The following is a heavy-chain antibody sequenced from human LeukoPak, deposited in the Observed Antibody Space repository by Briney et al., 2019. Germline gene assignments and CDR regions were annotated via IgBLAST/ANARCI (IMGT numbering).Heavy chain of an antibody. Sequence: SETLSLTCTVSGGSISSTIYYWGWIRQPPGKGLEWIGTIYYSGSTYYNPSLKSRVTISVDTSKNQFSLKLSSVTAADTAAYFCARHLSYDSSGYYLRWFDPWGQGTLVTVSS. J-gene: IGHJ5*02. CDR1: GGSISSTIYY. CDR3: ARHLSYDSSGYYLRWFDP. CDR2: IYYSGST. D-gene: IGHD3-22*01. V-gene: IGHV4-39*01.